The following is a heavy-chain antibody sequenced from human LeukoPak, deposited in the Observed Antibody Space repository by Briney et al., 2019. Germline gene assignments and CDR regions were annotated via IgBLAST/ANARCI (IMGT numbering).Heavy chain of an antibody. V-gene: IGHV1-46*01. CDR1: GYTFTSYY. D-gene: IGHD3-22*01. CDR2: INPSGGTT. Sequence: ASVKVSCKASGYTFTSYYIHWVRQAPGQGLEWMGIINPSGGTTSYAQKFQGRVTMTRDTSTSTVYMELSSLTSEDTAVYYCARAMSYYDSSSYDDNWGQETLVTSSS. J-gene: IGHJ4*02. CDR3: ARAMSYYDSSSYDDN.